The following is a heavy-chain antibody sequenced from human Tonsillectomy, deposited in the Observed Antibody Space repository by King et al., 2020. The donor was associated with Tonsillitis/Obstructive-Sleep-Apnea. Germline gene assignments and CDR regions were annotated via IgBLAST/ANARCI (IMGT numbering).Heavy chain of an antibody. Sequence: VQLVESGGGLVQPGGSLRLSCVASGFNFKTYAMSWVRQAPGKGPEWVAAISGSDDGTYHADSVRGRFTISRDNSRNTLYLQMNSLRAEDTAVYHCAKGSVRHCRGTRCYYFDHWGQGTLVPVSS. CDR3: AKGSVRHCRGTRCYYFDH. V-gene: IGHV3-23*04. D-gene: IGHD2-2*01. CDR2: ISGSDDGT. CDR1: GFNFKTYA. J-gene: IGHJ4*02.